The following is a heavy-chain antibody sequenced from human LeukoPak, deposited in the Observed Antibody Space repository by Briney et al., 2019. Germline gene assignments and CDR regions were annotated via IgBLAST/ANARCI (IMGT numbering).Heavy chain of an antibody. Sequence: SGGSLRLSCAASGFTFSSYAMSWVRQAPGKGLEWVSAISGSGGSTYHADSVKGRFTISRDNSKNTVSLQMDSLRAEDTAVYYCAKDDYCSSSTCSPLYWYFDLWGRGTLVTVSS. J-gene: IGHJ2*01. CDR3: AKDDYCSSSTCSPLYWYFDL. CDR2: ISGSGGST. D-gene: IGHD2-2*01. V-gene: IGHV3-23*01. CDR1: GFTFSSYA.